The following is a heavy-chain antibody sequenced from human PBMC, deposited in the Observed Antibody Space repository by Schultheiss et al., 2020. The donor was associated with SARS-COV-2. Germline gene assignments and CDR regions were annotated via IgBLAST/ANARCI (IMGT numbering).Heavy chain of an antibody. D-gene: IGHD2-15*01. V-gene: IGHV4-59*12. CDR2: IYYSGST. CDR3: ARDIRDCSGGSCYSGGMDV. Sequence: SETLSLTCTVSGGSISSYYWSWIRQPAGKGLEWIGYIYYSGSTNYNPSLKSRVTISVDTSKNQFSLKLSSVTAADTAVYYCARDIRDCSGGSCYSGGMDVWGQGTTVTVSS. CDR1: GGSISSYY. J-gene: IGHJ6*02.